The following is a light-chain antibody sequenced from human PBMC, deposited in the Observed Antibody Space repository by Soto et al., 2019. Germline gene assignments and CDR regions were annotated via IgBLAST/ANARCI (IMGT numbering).Light chain of an antibody. V-gene: IGLV2-14*01. CDR2: EVT. CDR3: SSYTGSYSLYV. CDR1: SSDVGGYNF. J-gene: IGLJ1*01. Sequence: QSALTQPASVSGSPGQSITISCTGTSSDVGGYNFVSWYQQHPGKGPKLMIYEVTNRPSGVSNRFSGSKSGNTASLTISGLQAEDEADYYCSSYTGSYSLYVFGTGTKVTV.